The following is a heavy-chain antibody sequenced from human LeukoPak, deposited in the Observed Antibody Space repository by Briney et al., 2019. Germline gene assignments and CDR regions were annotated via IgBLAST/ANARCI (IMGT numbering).Heavy chain of an antibody. V-gene: IGHV4-39*02. J-gene: IGHJ5*02. D-gene: IGHD5-12*01. CDR3: VRGQGAFGGYEWANWFDP. CDR2: GHYNGST. CDR1: GGSIRSSSYY. Sequence: SGTLSLTCRASGGSIRSSSYYWAWIRQPPGKGLEWIATGHYNGSTFYNPSLKSRLTLSIDTSKNLFSLQVTSVTAADTAMYYCVRGQGAFGGYEWANWFDPWGQGTLVTVSS.